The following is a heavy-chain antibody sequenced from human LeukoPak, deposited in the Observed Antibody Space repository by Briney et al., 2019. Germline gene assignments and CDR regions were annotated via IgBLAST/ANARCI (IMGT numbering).Heavy chain of an antibody. J-gene: IGHJ4*02. D-gene: IGHD2/OR15-2a*01. V-gene: IGHV3-7*01. CDR2: ISRDGSKE. CDR3: ASDFSWQKFDY. Sequence: RGSLRLSCAASGFTFSTSWMNWVRQAPEKGPEWVAAISRDGSKEYHVDSVRDRFTISRDNARNSLYLQMNSLRDEDTTVYYCASDFSWQKFDYSGQGTLVTVSS. CDR1: GFTFSTSW.